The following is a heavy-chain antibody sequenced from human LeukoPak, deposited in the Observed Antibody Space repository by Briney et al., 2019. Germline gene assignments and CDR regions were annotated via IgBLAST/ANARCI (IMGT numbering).Heavy chain of an antibody. CDR3: ARDRSDVLLWFGEFLGDAFDI. CDR2: IYTSGST. Sequence: SETLSLTCTVSGGSISSGSYYWSWIRQPAGKGLEWIGRIYTSGSTNYNPSLKSRVTISVDTSKNQFSLKLSSVTAADTAVYYCARDRSDVLLWFGEFLGDAFDIWGQGTMVTVSS. CDR1: GGSISSGSYY. V-gene: IGHV4-61*02. J-gene: IGHJ3*02. D-gene: IGHD3-10*01.